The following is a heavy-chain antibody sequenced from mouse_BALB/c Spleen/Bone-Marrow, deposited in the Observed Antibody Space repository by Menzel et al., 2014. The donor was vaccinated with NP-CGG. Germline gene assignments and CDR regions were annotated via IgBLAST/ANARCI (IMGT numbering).Heavy chain of an antibody. J-gene: IGHJ3*01. D-gene: IGHD1-1*01. CDR2: INPTTGYT. CDR3: ARRAYGSGYGFAY. Sequence: QVQLKESGAELAKPGASVKMSCKASGYTFTSYWMHWVKQRPGQGLEWIGYINPTTGYTEYNQKFKDKATLTADKSSSTAYMQLSSLTSEDSAVYYCARRAYGSGYGFAYWGQGTLVTVSA. CDR1: GYTFTSYW. V-gene: IGHV1-7*01.